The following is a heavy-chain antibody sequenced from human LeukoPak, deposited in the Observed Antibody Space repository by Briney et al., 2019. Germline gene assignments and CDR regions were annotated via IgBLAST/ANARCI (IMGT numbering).Heavy chain of an antibody. J-gene: IGHJ6*02. CDR2: ISAYNGNT. CDR3: AREMERAGLYYYYYGMDV. CDR1: GGTFSSYA. V-gene: IGHV1-18*04. D-gene: IGHD1-14*01. Sequence: ASVKVSCKASGGTFSSYAISWVRQAPGQGLEWMGWISAYNGNTNYAQKLQGRVTMTTDTSTSTAYMELRSLRSDDTAVYYCAREMERAGLYYYYYGMDVWGQGTTVTVSS.